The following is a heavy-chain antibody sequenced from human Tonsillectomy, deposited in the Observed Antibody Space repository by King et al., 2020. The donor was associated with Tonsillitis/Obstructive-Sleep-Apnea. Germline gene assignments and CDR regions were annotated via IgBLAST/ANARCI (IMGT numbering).Heavy chain of an antibody. CDR2: ISGLGDKT. V-gene: IGHV3-23*04. CDR1: GFTFRSHA. CDR3: ANVSMEWNILEVSAGKEYYYYYYDMDV. D-gene: IGHD2-2*01. Sequence: VQLVESGGGLVQPGGSLRLSCAASGFTFRSHAMSWVRQAPGKGLEWVSRISGLGDKTYYADSVSGRITISRDNSRNTLYLQMNSLRVEDTAVYYWANVSMEWNILEVSAGKEYYYYYYDMDVWGQGTTVTVSS. J-gene: IGHJ6*02.